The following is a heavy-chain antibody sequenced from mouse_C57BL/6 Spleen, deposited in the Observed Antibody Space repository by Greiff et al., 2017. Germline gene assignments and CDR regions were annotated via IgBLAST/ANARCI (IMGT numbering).Heavy chain of an antibody. V-gene: IGHV1-55*01. D-gene: IGHD1-1*01. J-gene: IGHJ3*01. Sequence: QVQLQQPGAELVKPGASVKMSCKASGYTFTSYWITWVKQRPGQGLEWIGDIYPGSGSTNYNEKFKGKATLTVDKSSSTAYMQLSSLTSEDSAVXYSASSDGTPFAYGGQGTLVTVSA. CDR2: IYPGSGST. CDR3: ASSDGTPFAY. CDR1: GYTFTSYW.